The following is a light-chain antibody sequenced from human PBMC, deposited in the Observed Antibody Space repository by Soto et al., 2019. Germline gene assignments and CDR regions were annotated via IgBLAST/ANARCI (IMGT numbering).Light chain of an antibody. CDR1: SSDVGGYNY. CDR3: SSYTSSSTVV. CDR2: DVS. J-gene: IGLJ2*01. V-gene: IGLV2-14*01. Sequence: QSALTQPASVSGSPGQSITISCTGTSSDVGGYNYVSWYQQHPGKAPKLMIYDVSNRPSGVSNRFSGSKSGNTASLTISGLQAEDEVDDYCSSYTSSSTVVFGGGSKLTVL.